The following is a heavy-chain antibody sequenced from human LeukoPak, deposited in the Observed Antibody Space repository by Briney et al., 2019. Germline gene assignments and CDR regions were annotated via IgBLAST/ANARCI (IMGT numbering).Heavy chain of an antibody. V-gene: IGHV3-23*01. J-gene: IGHJ4*02. D-gene: IGHD3-22*01. CDR2: ISGSGGST. CDR3: AKDSYYDSSGYSDY. Sequence: PGGSLRLSCAASGFTFSSYAMSWVRQAPGKGLEWVSGISGSGGSTHYADSVKGRFTISRDHSKNTLYLQMNSLRAEGTAVYYCAKDSYYDSSGYSDYWGQGTLVTVSS. CDR1: GFTFSSYA.